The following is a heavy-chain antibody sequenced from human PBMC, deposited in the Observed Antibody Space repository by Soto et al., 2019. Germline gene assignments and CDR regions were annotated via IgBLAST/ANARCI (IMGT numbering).Heavy chain of an antibody. J-gene: IGHJ4*02. CDR1: GGSISSSSYY. V-gene: IGHV4-39*01. CDR3: LRILMDSSVYYSDY. CDR2: IYYSGTT. Sequence: SESLSLTCTVSGGSISSSSYYWGWIRQPPGKGLEWIGSIYYSGTTYYNASLKSRLTISVDTSKKQFSLKLSSVTAADTAVYYCLRILMDSSVYYSDYWRQGTLVTVSS. D-gene: IGHD3-22*01.